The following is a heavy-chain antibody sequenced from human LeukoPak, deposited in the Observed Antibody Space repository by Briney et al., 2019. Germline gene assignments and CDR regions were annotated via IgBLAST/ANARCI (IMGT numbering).Heavy chain of an antibody. Sequence: SETLSLNCTVSGVSISTNYWSWIPQPPGKRLKWVGYIYYGESTNYNPSLTSRITISVDTSKNKFSLKLSSVSAADTAVYYCARDSYYGAAGIDYWGQGTLVTVSS. CDR3: ARDSYYGAAGIDY. CDR2: IYYGEST. J-gene: IGHJ4*02. V-gene: IGHV4-59*01. D-gene: IGHD3-10*01. CDR1: GVSISTNY.